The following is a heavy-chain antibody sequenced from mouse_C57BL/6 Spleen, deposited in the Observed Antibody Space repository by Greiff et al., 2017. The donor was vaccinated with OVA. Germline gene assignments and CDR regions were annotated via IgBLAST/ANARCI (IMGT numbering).Heavy chain of an antibody. D-gene: IGHD1-1*01. CDR2: IDPSDSYT. CDR3: ARCLLLFYAMDY. V-gene: IGHV1-69*01. J-gene: IGHJ4*01. CDR1: GYTFTSYW. Sequence: QVQLQQPGAELVMPGASVKLSCKASGYTFTSYWMHWVKQRPGQGLEWIGEIDPSDSYTNSNQKFKGKSTLTVDKSSSTAYMQLSSLTSEDSAVYYCARCLLLFYAMDYWGQGTSVTVSS.